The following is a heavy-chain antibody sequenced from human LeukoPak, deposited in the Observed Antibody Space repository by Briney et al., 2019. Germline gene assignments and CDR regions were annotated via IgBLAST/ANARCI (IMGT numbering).Heavy chain of an antibody. J-gene: IGHJ6*02. CDR1: GFALSSHW. CDR3: ARGGGLDV. D-gene: IGHD3-16*01. CDR2: VNRDGSET. V-gene: IGHV3-7*03. Sequence: GGSLRLSCAASGFALSSHWMTWVRQVPGRGPEWVANVNRDGSETYYLDSVKGRFTISKDNAKNSLYLQMSNLRAEDTAVYFCARGGGLDVWGQGATVTVSS.